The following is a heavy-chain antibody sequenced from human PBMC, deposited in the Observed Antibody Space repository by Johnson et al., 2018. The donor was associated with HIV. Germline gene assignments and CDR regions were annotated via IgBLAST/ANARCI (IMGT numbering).Heavy chain of an antibody. D-gene: IGHD6-13*01. CDR3: ARRAVGGSWFLGNAFDI. Sequence: EVQLVESGGGLVQPGGSLRLSCAASGFSFSTYWMHWVRRVPGKGLVWVSYISSSGNTIYYSASVKGRFTISRDNTKNSLYLQMNSLRAEDTAVYYCARRAVGGSWFLGNAFDIWGQGTMVTVSS. J-gene: IGHJ3*02. CDR2: ISSSGNTI. V-gene: IGHV3-48*04. CDR1: GFSFSTYW.